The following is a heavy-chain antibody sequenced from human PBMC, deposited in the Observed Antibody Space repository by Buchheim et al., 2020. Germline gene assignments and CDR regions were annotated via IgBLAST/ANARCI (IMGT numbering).Heavy chain of an antibody. D-gene: IGHD3-9*01. CDR2: ISYTGNT. CDR1: GGSVDSRTYH. CDR3: ARDRAGDYDIMTGTYFYGMDV. V-gene: IGHV4-61*01. Sequence: HVRLQESGPGLVKPSETLSLTCPVSGGSVDSRTYHWSWIRQAPGKGLEWIGHISYTGNTNYSPSLKSRATISIDKSKNQFSLKLTSATAADTAVYYCARDRAGDYDIMTGTYFYGMDVWGQGTT. J-gene: IGHJ6*02.